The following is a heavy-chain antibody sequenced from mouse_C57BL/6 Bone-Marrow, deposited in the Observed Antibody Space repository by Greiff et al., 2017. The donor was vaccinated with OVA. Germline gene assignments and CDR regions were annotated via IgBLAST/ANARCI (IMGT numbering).Heavy chain of an antibody. CDR3: ARDYGSQAWFAY. CDR1: GDTGRREG. V-gene: IGHV1-7*01. J-gene: IGHJ3*01. Sequence: QVQLQQSGAELAKPGASVKLSCKASGDTGRREGRDGGKQRPGQGLEWRGYMNRSRGEKKDNQKFKDKATLTADKSSSTAYMQLSSLTYEDSAVYYCARDYGSQAWFAYWGQGTLVTVSA. D-gene: IGHD1-1*01. CDR2: MNRSRGEK.